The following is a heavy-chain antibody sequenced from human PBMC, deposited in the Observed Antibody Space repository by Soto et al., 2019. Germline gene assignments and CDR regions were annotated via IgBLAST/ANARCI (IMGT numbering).Heavy chain of an antibody. Sequence: GGSLRLSCAASGFIFSNFGMHWVRQAPGKGLEWVAVIWYDGSNEYYADSVKGRFTISKDNSKNTLYLQMNSLRAEDTAVYYCARDDIQGTAVAKYGMDVWGQGTTVTVSS. J-gene: IGHJ6*02. D-gene: IGHD6-19*01. CDR1: GFIFSNFG. CDR3: ARDDIQGTAVAKYGMDV. V-gene: IGHV3-33*01. CDR2: IWYDGSNE.